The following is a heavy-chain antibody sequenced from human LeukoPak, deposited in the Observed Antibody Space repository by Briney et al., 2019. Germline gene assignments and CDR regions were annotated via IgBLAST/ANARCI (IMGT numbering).Heavy chain of an antibody. CDR2: INPSGVST. CDR1: GYTFTSYY. V-gene: IGHV1-46*01. D-gene: IGHD2-15*01. J-gene: IGHJ6*02. Sequence: ASVKVSCKASGYTFTSYYMHWVRQAPGQGLEWLGIINPSGVSTSYDQKFQGRVTMTRDTSTSTVYTELSSLRSEDTAVYYCARDPRHRGRYCSGGSCYEYYYYYGMGVWGQGTTVTVSS. CDR3: ARDPRHRGRYCSGGSCYEYYYYYGMGV.